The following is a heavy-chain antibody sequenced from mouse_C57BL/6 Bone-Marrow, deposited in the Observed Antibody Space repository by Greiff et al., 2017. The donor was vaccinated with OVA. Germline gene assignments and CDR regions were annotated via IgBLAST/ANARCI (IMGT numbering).Heavy chain of an antibody. CDR3: ARHTTTVVAPNAMDY. CDR2: ISSGGSYT. V-gene: IGHV5-6*02. J-gene: IGHJ4*01. D-gene: IGHD1-1*01. CDR1: GFTFSSYG. Sequence: DVKLVESGGDLVKPGGSLKLSCAASGFTFSSYGMSWVRQTPDKRLEWVATISSGGSYTDYPDSVKGRFTISRDNAKNTLYLQMSSLKSEDTAMYYCARHTTTVVAPNAMDYWGQGTSVTVSS.